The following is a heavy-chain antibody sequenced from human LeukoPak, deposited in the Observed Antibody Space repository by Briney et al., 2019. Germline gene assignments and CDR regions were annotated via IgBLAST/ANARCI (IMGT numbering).Heavy chain of an antibody. D-gene: IGHD6-13*01. J-gene: IGHJ6*02. CDR1: GFTFDDYT. CDR2: ISWDGGST. CDR3: AKGISSWYYYYYGMDV. Sequence: PGGSLRLSCAASGFTFDDYTMHWVRHAPGKGLEWVSLISWDGGSTYYADSVKGRFTISRDNSKNSLYLQMNSLRTEDTALYYCAKGISSWYYYYYGMDVWGQGTTVTVSS. V-gene: IGHV3-43*01.